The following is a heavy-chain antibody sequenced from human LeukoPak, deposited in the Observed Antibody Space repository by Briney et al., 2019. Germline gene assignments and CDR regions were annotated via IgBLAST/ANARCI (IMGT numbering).Heavy chain of an antibody. CDR3: TRVHDDNTNYGPFDY. CDR1: GFAFSSYA. D-gene: IGHD4-11*01. Sequence: GGSLRLSCAASGFAFSSYAMSWVRQAPGKGLEWVSGISASGGSTYYADSVKGRLTISRDISRDTLYLQVNSLRAEDTAVYHCTRVHDDNTNYGPFDYWGQGTLVTVSS. V-gene: IGHV3-23*01. CDR2: ISASGGST. J-gene: IGHJ4*02.